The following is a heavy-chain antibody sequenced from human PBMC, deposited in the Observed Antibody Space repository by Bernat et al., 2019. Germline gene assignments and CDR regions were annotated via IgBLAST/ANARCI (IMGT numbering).Heavy chain of an antibody. D-gene: IGHD1-1*01. V-gene: IGHV3-23*04. CDR2: ISGSGGSP. J-gene: IGHJ4*02. Sequence: EVQLVESGGGLVQPGGSLRLSCAASGFTFSSYTMSWVRQAPGKGLEYVSGISGSGGSPSYADSVKGRFTISRDNSKNTLYLQMNSLRAEDTAVYYCAKDFNWDDGYWGQGTLVPVSS. CDR3: AKDFNWDDGY. CDR1: GFTFSSYT.